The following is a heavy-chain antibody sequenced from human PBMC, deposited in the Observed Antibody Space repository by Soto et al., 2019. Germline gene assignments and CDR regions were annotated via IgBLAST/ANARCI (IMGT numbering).Heavy chain of an antibody. D-gene: IGHD5-18*01. Sequence: QVQLVQSGAEVRKPGASVKLSCQTSGYPFNSYHMHWVRQAPGQGFEWMGVINPTEGRTRYSQKFQDRVTMTRDTSTNTVYMELSSLRSEDTAIYFCARGREISFGYNWFDPWGQGTLVTVSS. CDR1: GYPFNSYH. J-gene: IGHJ5*02. V-gene: IGHV1-46*02. CDR2: INPTEGRT. CDR3: ARGREISFGYNWFDP.